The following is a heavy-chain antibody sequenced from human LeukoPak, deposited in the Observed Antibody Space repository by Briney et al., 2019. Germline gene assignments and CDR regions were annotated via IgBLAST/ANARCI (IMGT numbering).Heavy chain of an antibody. CDR3: AGLNSYYDFWSGYYRESYFDY. J-gene: IGHJ4*02. CDR1: GFTFSSYA. V-gene: IGHV3-23*01. D-gene: IGHD3-3*01. Sequence: PGGSLRLSCAAPGFTFSSYAMSWVRQAPGKGLEWVSAISGSGGSTYYADSVKGRFTISRDNSKNTLYLQMNSLRAEDTAVYYCAGLNSYYDFWSGYYRESYFDYWGQGTLVTVSS. CDR2: ISGSGGST.